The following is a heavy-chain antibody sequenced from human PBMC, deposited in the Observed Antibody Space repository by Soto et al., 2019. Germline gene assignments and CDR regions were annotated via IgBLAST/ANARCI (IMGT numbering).Heavy chain of an antibody. D-gene: IGHD1-1*01. CDR2: ISYDGNNK. CDR1: GFTFSGYG. V-gene: IGHV3-30*18. Sequence: GGSLRLSCAASGFTFSGYGMHWVRQAPGKGLEWVAVISYDGNNKYYADSVKGRFTISRDNSKNTLYMQMNSLRAEDTAVYYCAKGGRGTYYHYYGVDVWGQGTTVTVS. J-gene: IGHJ6*02. CDR3: AKGGRGTYYHYYGVDV.